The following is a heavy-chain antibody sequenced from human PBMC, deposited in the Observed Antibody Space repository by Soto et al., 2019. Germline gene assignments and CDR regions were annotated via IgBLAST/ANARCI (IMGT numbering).Heavy chain of an antibody. J-gene: IGHJ5*02. D-gene: IGHD4-4*01. Sequence: GGSLRLSCTTSGFTFGDYAMSWFRQAPGKGLEWVGFIRSKSYDGTTEYAASVEARFTISRDDSKSIAYLQMNSLKTDDTAVYYCTRDRSDRYSNYWFDPWGQGTLVTVSS. CDR1: GFTFGDYA. V-gene: IGHV3-49*03. CDR3: TRDRSDRYSNYWFDP. CDR2: IRSKSYDGTT.